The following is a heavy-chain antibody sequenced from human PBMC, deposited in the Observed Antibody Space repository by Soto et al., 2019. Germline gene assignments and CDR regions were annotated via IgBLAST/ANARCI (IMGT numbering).Heavy chain of an antibody. J-gene: IGHJ6*02. CDR2: IKGDGSSI. V-gene: IGHV3-74*01. CDR3: ARGLKNYYGVDV. Sequence: GGSLRLSCAASGFTFSTYCMHWVRQVPGKGLVWVSRIKGDGSSISYADSVKGRFTISRDNAENTLYLQMGSLRADDTAVYYCARGLKNYYGVDVWGQGTTVTVSS. CDR1: GFTFSTYC.